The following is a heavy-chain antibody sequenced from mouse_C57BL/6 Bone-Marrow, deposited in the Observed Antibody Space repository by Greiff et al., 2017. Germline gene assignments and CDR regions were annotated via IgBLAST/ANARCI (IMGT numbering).Heavy chain of an antibody. D-gene: IGHD1-1*01. J-gene: IGHJ4*01. CDR3: ASPFYYYGSSYYAMDY. V-gene: IGHV5-12*01. CDR2: ISHGGGGT. CDR1: GFTFSDYY. Sequence: EVQRVESGGGLVQPGGSLKLSCAASGFTFSDYYMYWVRQTPEKRLEWVAYISHGGGGTYYPDTVKGRFTISRDNAKNTLYLQMSRLKSEDTAMXYGASPFYYYGSSYYAMDYWGQGTSVTVSS.